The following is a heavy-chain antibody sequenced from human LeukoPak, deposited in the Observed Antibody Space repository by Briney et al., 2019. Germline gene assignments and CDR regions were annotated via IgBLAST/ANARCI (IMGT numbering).Heavy chain of an antibody. CDR2: IYSSAST. D-gene: IGHD6-13*01. CDR1: GFTVSSNY. Sequence: GRSLRLSCAASGFTVSSNYMSWVRQAPGKGLEWVSVIYSSASTYYADSVKGRFTISRDNSKNTLYLQMNSLRAEDTAVYYCARDATGSSSWYYFDYWGQGTLVTVSS. CDR3: ARDATGSSSWYYFDY. V-gene: IGHV3-66*01. J-gene: IGHJ4*02.